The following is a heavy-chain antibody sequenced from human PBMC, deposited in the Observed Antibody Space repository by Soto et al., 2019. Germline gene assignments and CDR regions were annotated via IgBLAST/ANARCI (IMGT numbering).Heavy chain of an antibody. J-gene: IGHJ4*02. D-gene: IGHD3-22*01. CDR1: GFTFSDYY. V-gene: IGHV3-11*05. CDR3: ATGRYSYDSSAYDYS. Sequence: QVQLVESGGGLVKPGGSLRLSCAASGFTFSDYYMSWIRQAPGKGLEWVSYLSSSSSYTNYADSVKGRFTISRDNAQNSLYLQMNSLRAEDTAVYYCATGRYSYDSSAYDYSWGEGTLVTVSS. CDR2: LSSSSSYT.